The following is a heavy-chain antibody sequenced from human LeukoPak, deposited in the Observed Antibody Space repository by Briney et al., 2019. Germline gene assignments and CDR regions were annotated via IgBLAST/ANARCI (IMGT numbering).Heavy chain of an antibody. CDR2: ISSSSSYI. D-gene: IGHD3-10*01. CDR1: GFTFSGYS. J-gene: IGHJ4*02. CDR3: VRGAGTRGDY. V-gene: IGHV3-21*01. Sequence: GGSLRLSCAASGFTFSGYSMNWVRQAPGKGLEWVSSISSSSSYIYYADSVKGRFTISRDNAKNSLYLQMNSLRAEDTAVYYCVRGAGTRGDYWGQGTLVTVSS.